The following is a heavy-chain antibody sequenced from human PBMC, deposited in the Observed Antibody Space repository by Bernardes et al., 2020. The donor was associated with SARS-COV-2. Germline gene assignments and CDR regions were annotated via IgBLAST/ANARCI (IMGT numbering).Heavy chain of an antibody. D-gene: IGHD5-12*01. CDR1: GFTLSSYN. CDR2: ISRSSSYI. Sequence: GFLSRSRVASGFTLSSYNMNWVRPAPGKGLEWVSGISRSSSYIYYADSVKGRSTISRDDAKKSVYLEMNSLRAEDTAVYYCARDGYSPYGMDVWGQGTTVTVSS. J-gene: IGHJ6*02. V-gene: IGHV3-21*01. CDR3: ARDGYSPYGMDV.